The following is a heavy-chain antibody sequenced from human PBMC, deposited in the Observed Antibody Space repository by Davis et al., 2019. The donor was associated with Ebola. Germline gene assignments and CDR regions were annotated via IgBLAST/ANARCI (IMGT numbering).Heavy chain of an antibody. CDR1: GFTFSSYS. CDR2: ISSSSSYI. CDR3: ARGVATFSYFDL. Sequence: GESLKISCAASGFTFSSYSMNWVRQAPGKGLEWVSSISSSSSYIYYADSVKGRFTISRDNAKNSLYLQMNSLRAEDTAVYYCARGVATFSYFDLWGRGTLVTVSS. V-gene: IGHV3-21*01. D-gene: IGHD5-12*01. J-gene: IGHJ2*01.